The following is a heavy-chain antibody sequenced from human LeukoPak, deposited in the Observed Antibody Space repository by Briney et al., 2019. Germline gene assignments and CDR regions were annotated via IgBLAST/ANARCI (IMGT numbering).Heavy chain of an antibody. Sequence: TGGSLRLSCAASGFTFSSYAMHWVRQAPGKGLEWVSGISWNSGSIGYADSVKGRFTISRDNAKNSLYLQMNSLRAEDTAVYYCVRESSGSYFAYWGQGTLVTVSS. CDR1: GFTFSSYA. CDR2: ISWNSGSI. CDR3: VRESSGSYFAY. D-gene: IGHD3-10*01. V-gene: IGHV3-9*01. J-gene: IGHJ4*02.